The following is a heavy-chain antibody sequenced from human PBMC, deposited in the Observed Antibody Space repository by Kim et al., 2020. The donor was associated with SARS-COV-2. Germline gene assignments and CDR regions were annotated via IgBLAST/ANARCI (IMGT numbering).Heavy chain of an antibody. CDR3: VSIQSSGWYPLYYFDY. Sequence: GGSLRLSCAASGFTFSSSNMNWVRQAPGKGLEWISYISSSSSTISYADSVKGRFTISRDNAKNSLHLQMNSLRAEDTAVYYCVSIQSSGWYPLYYFDYWGQGTLVTVSS. V-gene: IGHV3-48*01. CDR2: ISSSSSTI. J-gene: IGHJ4*02. D-gene: IGHD6-19*01. CDR1: GFTFSSSN.